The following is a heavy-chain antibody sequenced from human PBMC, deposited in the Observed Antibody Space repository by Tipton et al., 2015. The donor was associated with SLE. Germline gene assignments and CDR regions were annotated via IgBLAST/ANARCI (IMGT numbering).Heavy chain of an antibody. V-gene: IGHV3-30-3*01. CDR2: ISYDGSNK. CDR3: AREGIPHAFDI. CDR1: GFTFSSYA. Sequence: SLRLSCAASGFTFSSYAMHWVRQAPGKGLEWVAVISYDGSNKYYADSVKGRFTISRDNSKNTLYLQMNSLRAEDTAVYYCAREGIPHAFDIWGQGTMVTVSS. J-gene: IGHJ3*02. D-gene: IGHD3-10*01.